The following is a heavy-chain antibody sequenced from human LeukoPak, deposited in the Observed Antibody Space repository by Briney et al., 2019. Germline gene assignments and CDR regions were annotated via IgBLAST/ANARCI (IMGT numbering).Heavy chain of an antibody. Sequence: GGSLTLSCAASGCTFNSYGLHWVRQAPGKGLDWVGFIRYGGSNKYYADPVKGRFTISRDNAKNALHLQMNSLGPQCTVLYFGPRVPYSGSHGSYYYYYMDVWGKGTTVTVSS. CDR2: IRYGGSNK. V-gene: IGHV3-30*02. CDR1: GCTFNSYG. J-gene: IGHJ6*03. CDR3: PRVPYSGSHGSYYYYYMDV. D-gene: IGHD1-26*01.